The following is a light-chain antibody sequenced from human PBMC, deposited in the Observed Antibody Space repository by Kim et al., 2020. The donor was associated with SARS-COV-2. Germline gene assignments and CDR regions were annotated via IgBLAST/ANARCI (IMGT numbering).Light chain of an antibody. Sequence: LSFSPGERATLSCRASQAVGNNLAWFQQRPGQPPRLLIYDASNRAIGVPARFSGRGSGADFTLTISSLEPEDFALYYCLQRGDWPTFGQGTKLEI. CDR3: LQRGDWPT. CDR2: DAS. J-gene: IGKJ2*01. CDR1: QAVGNN. V-gene: IGKV3-11*01.